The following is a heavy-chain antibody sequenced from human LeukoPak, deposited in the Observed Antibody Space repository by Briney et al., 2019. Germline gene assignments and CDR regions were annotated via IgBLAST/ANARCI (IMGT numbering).Heavy chain of an antibody. CDR2: IYYSGST. Sequence: NTSETLSLTCTVSGGSISSYYWSWIRQPPGKGLEWIGYIYYSGSTNYNPSLKSRVTISVDTSKNQFSLKLSSVTAADTAVYYCARDHPRYCSSTSCYPGYWGQGTLVTVSS. CDR3: ARDHPRYCSSTSCYPGY. CDR1: GGSISSYY. J-gene: IGHJ4*02. V-gene: IGHV4-59*12. D-gene: IGHD2-2*01.